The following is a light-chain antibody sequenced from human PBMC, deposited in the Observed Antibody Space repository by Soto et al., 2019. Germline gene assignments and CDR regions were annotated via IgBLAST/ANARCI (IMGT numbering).Light chain of an antibody. J-gene: IGKJ4*01. CDR1: QSVLYSSNNQNY. CDR3: QQYYSTPQA. Sequence: DIVMTQSPDSLAVSLGERATINCRSSQSVLYSSNNQNYLAWYQQKPGQPPKLLIYWASTRESGVPDRFSGSGSGTDFTLTISSLQAEDVAVYYCQQYYSTPQAFGGGTKVEIK. CDR2: WAS. V-gene: IGKV4-1*01.